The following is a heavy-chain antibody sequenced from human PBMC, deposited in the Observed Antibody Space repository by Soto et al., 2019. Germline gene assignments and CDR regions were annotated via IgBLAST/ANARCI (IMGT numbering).Heavy chain of an antibody. CDR2: IYPGDSDT. J-gene: IGHJ5*02. Sequence: RGESLKISCKGSGYSFTSYWIGWVRQMPGKGLGWMGIIYPGDSDTRYSPSFQGQVTISADKSISTAYLQWSSLKASDTAMYYCARRGVAAAGPYNWFDPWGQGTLVTVSS. D-gene: IGHD6-13*01. CDR1: GYSFTSYW. CDR3: ARRGVAAAGPYNWFDP. V-gene: IGHV5-51*01.